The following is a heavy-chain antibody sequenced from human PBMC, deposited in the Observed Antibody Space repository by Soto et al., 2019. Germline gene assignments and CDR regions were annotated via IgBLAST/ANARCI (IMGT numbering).Heavy chain of an antibody. CDR1: GFSLSNTRMG. J-gene: IGHJ3*01. Sequence: SGPTLVNPTETLTLTCTVSGFSLSNTRMGVSWIRQPPGKALEWLAHIFSNDDKSYSTSLKTRLTISKDTSKSQVVLTMTNMDPVDTATYYCACSLEWLYYDAFNVWGLGTLVTVSS. V-gene: IGHV2-26*04. CDR3: ACSLEWLYYDAFNV. CDR2: IFSNDDK. D-gene: IGHD3-3*01.